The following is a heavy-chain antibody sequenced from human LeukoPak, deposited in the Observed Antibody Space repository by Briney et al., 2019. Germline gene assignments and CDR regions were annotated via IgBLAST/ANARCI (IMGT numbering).Heavy chain of an antibody. CDR1: GYTFTGYY. V-gene: IGHV1-2*02. CDR2: INPDSGGT. Sequence: GASVKVSCKASGYTFTGYYLHWVRQAPGQGLEWMGWINPDSGGTNSAQKFQGRVTMTRDTSISTAYMELSRLRSDDTAVYYCARVVVTANYYMDVWGKGTTVTVSS. D-gene: IGHD2-21*02. CDR3: ARVVVTANYYMDV. J-gene: IGHJ6*03.